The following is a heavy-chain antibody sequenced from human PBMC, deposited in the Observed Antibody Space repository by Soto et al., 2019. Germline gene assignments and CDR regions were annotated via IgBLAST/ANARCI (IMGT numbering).Heavy chain of an antibody. J-gene: IGHJ6*03. D-gene: IGHD3-3*01. CDR1: GFNVSSNY. V-gene: IGHV3-66*01. CDR3: ARGLSYYDFWSGYLSPDYYYYMDV. CDR2: IYSGGST. Sequence: GGSLRLSCAASGFNVSSNYMSWVRQATGKGLEWVSVIYSGGSTYYADSVKGRFTISRDNSKNTLYLQMNSLRAEDTAVYYCARGLSYYDFWSGYLSPDYYYYMDVWGKGTTVTVSS.